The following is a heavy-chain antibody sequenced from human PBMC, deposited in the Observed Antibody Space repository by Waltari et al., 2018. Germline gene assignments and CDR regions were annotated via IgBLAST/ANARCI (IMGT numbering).Heavy chain of an antibody. Sequence: EVQLVESGGGLVQPGGSLRLSCAASGFTFSSYEMNWFRQAPGKGLEWVSYIRSRGSTIYYADSVKGRFTISRDNAKNSLYLQMNSLRAEDTAVYYCARGGVISSLDYWGQGTLVTVSS. V-gene: IGHV3-48*03. CDR2: IRSRGSTI. J-gene: IGHJ4*02. CDR1: GFTFSSYE. D-gene: IGHD3-3*02. CDR3: ARGGVISSLDY.